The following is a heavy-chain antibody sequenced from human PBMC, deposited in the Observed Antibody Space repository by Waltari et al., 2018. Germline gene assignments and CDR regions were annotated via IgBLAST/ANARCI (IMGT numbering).Heavy chain of an antibody. V-gene: IGHV4-61*02. Sequence: QVQLQESGPGLVKPSQTLSLTCTVSGGSISSGSYYWSWIRQPAGKGLAWIGRIYTSGSTNYNPSLKSRVTISVDTSKNQFSLKLSSVTAADTAVYYCARAGLGFDYWGQGTLVTVSS. CDR2: IYTSGST. J-gene: IGHJ4*02. D-gene: IGHD3-9*01. CDR3: ARAGLGFDY. CDR1: GGSISSGSYY.